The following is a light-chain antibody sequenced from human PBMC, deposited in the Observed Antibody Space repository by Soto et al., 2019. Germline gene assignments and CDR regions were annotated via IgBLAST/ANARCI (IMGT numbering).Light chain of an antibody. CDR3: QHYGSSPET. CDR2: GAS. CDR1: QSVTSN. V-gene: IGKV3-15*01. Sequence: EIVMTQSPATLSVSPGERATLSCRASQSVTSNLAWYQQKPGHAPRLLIYGASTRATGIPARFSGSGSGTEFTLTISSLQSEDFAVYCCQHYGSSPETFGQGTKVDIK. J-gene: IGKJ1*01.